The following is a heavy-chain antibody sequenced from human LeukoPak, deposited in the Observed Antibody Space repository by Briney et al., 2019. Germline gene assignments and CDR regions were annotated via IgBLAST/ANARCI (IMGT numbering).Heavy chain of an antibody. CDR2: ISWNSGSI. V-gene: IGHV3-9*01. CDR1: GFTFDDYA. Sequence: PGGSLRLSCAASGFTFDDYAMRWVRHAPGKGLEWVSGISWNSGSIGYADSVKGRFTISRDNAKNSLYLQMNSLRAEDTALYYCAKSNWFDPWGQGTLVTVSS. J-gene: IGHJ5*02. CDR3: AKSNWFDP.